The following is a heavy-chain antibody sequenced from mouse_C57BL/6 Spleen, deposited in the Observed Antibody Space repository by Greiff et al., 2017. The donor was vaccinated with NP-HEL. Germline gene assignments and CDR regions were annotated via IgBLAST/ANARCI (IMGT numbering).Heavy chain of an antibody. Sequence: QVQLQQPGAELVRPGTSVKLSCKASGYTFTSYWMHWVKQRPGQGLEWIGVIDPSDSYTNYNQKFKGKATLTVDTSSSTAYMQLSSLTSEDSAVYYCARDPYGNYPYYWGQGTSVTVSS. CDR1: GYTFTSYW. J-gene: IGHJ4*01. V-gene: IGHV1-59*01. CDR3: ARDPYGNYPYY. CDR2: IDPSDSYT. D-gene: IGHD2-1*01.